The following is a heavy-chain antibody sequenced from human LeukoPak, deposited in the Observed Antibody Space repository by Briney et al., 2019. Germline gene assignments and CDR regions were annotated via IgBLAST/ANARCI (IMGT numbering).Heavy chain of an antibody. V-gene: IGHV4-39*07. CDR3: ARLRDYGGLIDY. CDR1: GGSISNNMYS. J-gene: IGHJ4*02. CDR2: IYYSGTT. D-gene: IGHD4-23*01. Sequence: SETLSLTCSVSGGSISNNMYSWGWIRQPPGKGLEWIGSIYYSGTTYDNPSLKSRVSISIDTSKNHFSLKLTFVTAADTAVYYCARLRDYGGLIDYWGQGTLVTVSA.